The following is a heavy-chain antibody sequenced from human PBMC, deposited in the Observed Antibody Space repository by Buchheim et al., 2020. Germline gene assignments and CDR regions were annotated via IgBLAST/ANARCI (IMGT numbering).Heavy chain of an antibody. J-gene: IGHJ4*02. Sequence: QVQLVQSGAEVKKPGASVKVSCKASGYTFTGYYMHWVRQAPGQGLEWMGWINHNSGGTNYAQKFQGRVTMTRDTSISTAYMELSRLRSDDTAVYYCARAWLYGDPREIPPGDYWGQGTL. CDR3: ARAWLYGDPREIPPGDY. V-gene: IGHV1-2*02. D-gene: IGHD4-17*01. CDR2: INHNSGGT. CDR1: GYTFTGYY.